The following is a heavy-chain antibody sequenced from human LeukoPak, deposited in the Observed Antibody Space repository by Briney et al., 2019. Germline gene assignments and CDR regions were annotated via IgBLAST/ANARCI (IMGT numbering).Heavy chain of an antibody. D-gene: IGHD3-22*01. V-gene: IGHV3-11*01. J-gene: IGHJ6*02. CDR2: ISGSGSTI. Sequence: GGSLRLSCAASGFTFSDYYMSWIRQAPGKGLEWVSYISGSGSTIYYADSVKGRFSISRENAKNSLYLQMNSLRAMDTAVNYCARDGFYYVSSGSPPYYYYYGMDVWGQGTTVTVSS. CDR1: GFTFSDYY. CDR3: ARDGFYYVSSGSPPYYYYYGMDV.